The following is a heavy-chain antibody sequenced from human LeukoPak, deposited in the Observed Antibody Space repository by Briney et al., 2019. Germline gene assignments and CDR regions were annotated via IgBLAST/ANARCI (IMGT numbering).Heavy chain of an antibody. V-gene: IGHV4-4*07. CDR3: AKDFYYPKANQYYFDY. CDR2: IYIIGST. CDR1: GASISIYY. J-gene: IGHJ4*02. D-gene: IGHD1-26*01. Sequence: PSQTLSLTCTVAGASISIYYWSWIRQPAGKVLEWIGRIYIIGSTNYNPSLKSRVTMSVDTSKNQFSMKLSSVTTADTAVYYGAKDFYYPKANQYYFDYWGQGTLVTVSS.